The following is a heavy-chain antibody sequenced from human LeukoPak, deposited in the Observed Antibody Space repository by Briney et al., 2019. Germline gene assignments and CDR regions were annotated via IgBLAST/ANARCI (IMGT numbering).Heavy chain of an antibody. CDR1: GFTFSGYA. CDR3: AKDPETYYYYGMDV. J-gene: IGHJ6*02. Sequence: GGSLRLSCAASGFTFSGYAMSWVRQAPGKGLEWVSAISGSGGSTYYADSVKGRFTISRDNSKNTLYLQMNSLRAEDTAVYYCAKDPETYYYYGMDVWGQGTTVTVSS. V-gene: IGHV3-23*01. CDR2: ISGSGGST.